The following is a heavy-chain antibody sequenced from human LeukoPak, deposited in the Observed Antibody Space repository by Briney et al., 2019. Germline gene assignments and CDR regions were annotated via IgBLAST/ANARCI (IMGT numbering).Heavy chain of an antibody. V-gene: IGHV1-2*02. J-gene: IGHJ4*02. CDR1: GYTFTAYY. CDR3: ARGIHGGNSPLVDY. Sequence: ASVKVSCKASGYTFTAYYMHWVRQAPGQGLEWMGWINPKSGGTNCPQKFQGRVTMTRDTSISTAYMELSRLRSDDTAVYYWARGIHGGNSPLVDYWGQGTLVTVSS. D-gene: IGHD4-23*01. CDR2: INPKSGGT.